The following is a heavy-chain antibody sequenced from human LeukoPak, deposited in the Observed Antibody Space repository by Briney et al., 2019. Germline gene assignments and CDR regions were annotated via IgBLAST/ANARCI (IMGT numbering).Heavy chain of an antibody. CDR3: ATGYSSSWYLALGMDV. D-gene: IGHD6-13*01. J-gene: IGHJ6*02. Sequence: PGGSLRLSCAASGFTVSSNYMSWVRQAPGKGLEWVSVIYSGGSTYYADSVKGRSTISRDNAKNSLYLQMNSLRAEDTAVYYCATGYSSSWYLALGMDVWGQGTTVTVSS. CDR1: GFTVSSNY. CDR2: IYSGGST. V-gene: IGHV3-53*01.